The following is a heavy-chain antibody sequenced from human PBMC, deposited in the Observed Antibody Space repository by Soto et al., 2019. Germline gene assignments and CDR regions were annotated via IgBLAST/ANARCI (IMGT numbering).Heavy chain of an antibody. J-gene: IGHJ4*02. CDR2: IRSQGDGGTA. CDR3: ITAPLR. V-gene: IGHV3-15*01. Sequence: QLVESGGGFVKPGMSLRLTCAASGFTLSDAWMTWVRQAPGKGLERVGFIRSQGDGGTADYAPPVRGRFTISRDDAQNMVYLHMDNLQAEDTAVYYCITAPLRWGRGTLVTVSS. CDR1: GFTLSDAW.